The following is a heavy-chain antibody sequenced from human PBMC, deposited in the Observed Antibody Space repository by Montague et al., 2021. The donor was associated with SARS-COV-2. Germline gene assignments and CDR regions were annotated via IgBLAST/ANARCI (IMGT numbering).Heavy chain of an antibody. V-gene: IGHV3-33*08. D-gene: IGHD3-9*01. CDR1: GFTLSSYA. CDR2: IWFDGRKK. CDR3: ARDRLDILSPGRGMDV. J-gene: IGHJ6*02. Sequence: SLRLSCAASGFTLSSYAMNWVRQAPGKGLEWVVVIWFDGRKKYYADSVGGRFTVSRDNSKNTLYLEMNSLRAEDTGVYYCARDRLDILSPGRGMDVWGQGTTVTVSS.